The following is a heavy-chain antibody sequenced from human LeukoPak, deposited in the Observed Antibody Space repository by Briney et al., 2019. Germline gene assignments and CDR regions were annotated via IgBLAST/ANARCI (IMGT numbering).Heavy chain of an antibody. CDR3: ARVGESGSSWYGGAFDI. CDR1: GGTFSSYT. CDR2: IIPILGIA. D-gene: IGHD6-13*01. V-gene: IGHV1-69*02. Sequence: GSSVKVSCKASGGTFSSYTISWVRQAPGQGLEWMGRIIPILGIANYAQKFQGRVTITADKSTSTAYMELSSLRSGDTAVYYCARVGESGSSWYGGAFDIWGQGTMVTVSS. J-gene: IGHJ3*02.